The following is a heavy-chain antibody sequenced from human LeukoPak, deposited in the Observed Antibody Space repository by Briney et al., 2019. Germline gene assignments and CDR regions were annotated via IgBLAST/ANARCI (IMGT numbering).Heavy chain of an antibody. CDR3: ARGTYGEYGGPAY. Sequence: PGGSLRLSCAASGFTFNTYSMNWVRQAPGKGLEWVSYISSSGSAMYYADSVRGRFTISRDNAENSLFLQMNSLRDEDTAVYYCARGTYGEYGGPAYWGQGTLVTVSS. CDR2: ISSSGSAM. J-gene: IGHJ4*02. D-gene: IGHD4-17*01. CDR1: GFTFNTYS. V-gene: IGHV3-48*02.